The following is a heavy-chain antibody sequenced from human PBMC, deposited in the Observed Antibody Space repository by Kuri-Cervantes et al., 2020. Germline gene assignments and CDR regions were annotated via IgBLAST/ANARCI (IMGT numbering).Heavy chain of an antibody. CDR2: IYTDGST. CDR1: GFTVSTNY. J-gene: IGHJ4*02. CDR3: ARTPRYSSSYFDY. V-gene: IGHV3-53*05. D-gene: IGHD6-13*01. Sequence: GGSLRLSCAASGFTVSTNYMSWVRQAPGEGLECVSVIYTDGSTKYADSVQGRFTISRDNSKNTLYLQMNSLRAEDTAVYYCARTPRYSSSYFDYWGQGTLVTVSS.